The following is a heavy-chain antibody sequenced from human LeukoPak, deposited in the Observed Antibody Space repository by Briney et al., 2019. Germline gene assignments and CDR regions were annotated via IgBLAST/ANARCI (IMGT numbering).Heavy chain of an antibody. CDR1: GGTFSSYA. J-gene: IGHJ4*02. CDR2: IIPIFGTA. Sequence: SVKVSCKASGGTFSSYAISWVRQAPGQGLEWMGGIIPIFGTANYAQKFQGRVTITADESTSTAYMERSSLRSEDTAVYYCARDGGFWSGYSYYFDYWGQGTLVTVSS. V-gene: IGHV1-69*13. D-gene: IGHD3-3*01. CDR3: ARDGGFWSGYSYYFDY.